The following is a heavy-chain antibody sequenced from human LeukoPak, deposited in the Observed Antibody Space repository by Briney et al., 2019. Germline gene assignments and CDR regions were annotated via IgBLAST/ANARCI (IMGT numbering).Heavy chain of an antibody. D-gene: IGHD3-22*01. Sequence: GGSLRLSCAASGFTFSSYSMNWVRQAPGKGLEWVSSISSSSSYIYYADSVKGRFTISGDNAKNSLYLQMNSLRAEDTAVYYCARDRTYYYDSSGYSPSRSRQYFQHWGQGTLVTVSS. V-gene: IGHV3-21*01. CDR3: ARDRTYYYDSSGYSPSRSRQYFQH. J-gene: IGHJ1*01. CDR2: ISSSSSYI. CDR1: GFTFSSYS.